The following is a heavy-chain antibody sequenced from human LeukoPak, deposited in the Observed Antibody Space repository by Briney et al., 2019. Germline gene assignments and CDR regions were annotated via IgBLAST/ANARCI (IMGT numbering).Heavy chain of an antibody. D-gene: IGHD3-10*01. Sequence: GGSLRLSCAASGFTFSSYWMHWVRQAPGKGLVWVSHISSDGSSTSYADSVKGRFTISRDNAKNTLYLQMNSLRAEDAAVYYCAKCGSGSNFDYWGQGILVTVSS. CDR1: GFTFSSYW. J-gene: IGHJ4*02. CDR2: ISSDGSST. V-gene: IGHV3-74*01. CDR3: AKCGSGSNFDY.